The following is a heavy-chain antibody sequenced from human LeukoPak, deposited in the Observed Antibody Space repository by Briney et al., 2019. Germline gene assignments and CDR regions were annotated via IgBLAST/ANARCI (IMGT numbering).Heavy chain of an antibody. CDR1: GFSFRNYA. CDR3: TRDGGSFCDFDY. CDR2: INTDGRIT. J-gene: IGHJ4*02. Sequence: GGSLRLSCVASGFSFRNYAIHWVRQAPGKGLEYVSVINTDGRITYYADPVKGRFTISRDNSKNTVYLQMGSLRGEDMAVYYCTRDGGSFCDFDYWGQGALVTVSS. D-gene: IGHD1-26*01. V-gene: IGHV3-64*02.